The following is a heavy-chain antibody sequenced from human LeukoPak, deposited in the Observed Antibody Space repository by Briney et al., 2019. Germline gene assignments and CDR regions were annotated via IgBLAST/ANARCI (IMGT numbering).Heavy chain of an antibody. D-gene: IGHD3-10*01. V-gene: IGHV1-46*01. CDR3: ASSGYRASGGGAYYFDY. Sequence: ASVKVSCKASGYTFTSYYMHWVRQAPGQGLEWMAIIDPRGGSTSYAQKFQGRVTMTRDTSTSTVYMELSSLRSEDTAVYYCASSGYRASGGGAYYFDYWGQGTLVTVSS. CDR1: GYTFTSYY. CDR2: IDPRGGST. J-gene: IGHJ4*02.